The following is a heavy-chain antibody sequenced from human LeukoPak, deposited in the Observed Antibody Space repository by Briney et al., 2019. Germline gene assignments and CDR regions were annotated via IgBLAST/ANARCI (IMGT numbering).Heavy chain of an antibody. V-gene: IGHV1-69*13. D-gene: IGHD3-22*01. CDR1: GGTFSRYA. Sequence: SVKVSCKASGGTFSRYAIRWVRQAPGQRLEWMGGIIPIFGTANSAQNFQGRVTITADESTSTAYMELSSLRSEDTAVYYCARAHCSSTSCYLDYYDSSGYYYQGAFDIWGQGTMVTVSS. CDR2: IIPIFGTA. J-gene: IGHJ3*02. CDR3: ARAHCSSTSCYLDYYDSSGYYYQGAFDI.